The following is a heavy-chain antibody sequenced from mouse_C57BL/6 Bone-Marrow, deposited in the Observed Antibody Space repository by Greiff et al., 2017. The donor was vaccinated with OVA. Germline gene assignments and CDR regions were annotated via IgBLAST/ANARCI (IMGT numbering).Heavy chain of an antibody. CDR1: GYAFTNYL. Sequence: VQLQQSGAELVRPGTSVKVSCKASGYAFTNYLIEWVKQRPGQGLEWIGVINPGSGGTNYNEKFKGKATLTADKSSSTAYMQLSSLTSEDSAVYFCARGGVANFDYWGKGTTLTVSS. D-gene: IGHD1-1*01. V-gene: IGHV1-54*01. CDR3: ARGGVANFDY. CDR2: INPGSGGT. J-gene: IGHJ2*01.